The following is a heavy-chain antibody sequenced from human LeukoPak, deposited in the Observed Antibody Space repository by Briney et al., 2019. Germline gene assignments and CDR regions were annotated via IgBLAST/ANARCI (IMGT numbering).Heavy chain of an antibody. Sequence: ASVKVSCKASGYTFTSYGISWVRQAPGQGLAWMGWISAYNGNTNYAQKLQGRVTMTTDTSTSTAYMELRSLRSDDTAVYYCARDRRFLEWLFGWFDPWGQGTLVTVSS. V-gene: IGHV1-18*01. D-gene: IGHD3-3*01. CDR2: ISAYNGNT. J-gene: IGHJ5*02. CDR3: ARDRRFLEWLFGWFDP. CDR1: GYTFTSYG.